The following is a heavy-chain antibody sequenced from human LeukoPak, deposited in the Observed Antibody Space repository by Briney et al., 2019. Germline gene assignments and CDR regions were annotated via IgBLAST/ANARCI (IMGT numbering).Heavy chain of an antibody. Sequence: GGSLRLSCAASGFTFSSYNMNWVRQAPGKGLEWVSYISSSSSTIYYADSVKGRFTISRDNAKNSLYLQMNSLRAEDTAVYYCARISIAVSGGFDYWGQGTQVTVSS. CDR3: ARISIAVSGGFDY. J-gene: IGHJ4*02. V-gene: IGHV3-48*01. CDR2: ISSSSSTI. D-gene: IGHD6-19*01. CDR1: GFTFSSYN.